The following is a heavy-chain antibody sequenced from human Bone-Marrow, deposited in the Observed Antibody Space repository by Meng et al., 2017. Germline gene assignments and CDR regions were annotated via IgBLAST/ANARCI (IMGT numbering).Heavy chain of an antibody. J-gene: IGHJ4*02. D-gene: IGHD1-26*01. CDR3: ARGYSVGATSVYYFDY. CDR2: IIPIFGTA. V-gene: IGHV1-69*13. Sequence: SVKVSCKASGGTFSSYAISWVRQAPGQGLEWMGGIIPIFGTANYAQKFQGRVTITADESTSTAYMELSSLRSEDTAVYYCARGYSVGATSVYYFDYWGQGTLVTVSS. CDR1: GGTFSSYA.